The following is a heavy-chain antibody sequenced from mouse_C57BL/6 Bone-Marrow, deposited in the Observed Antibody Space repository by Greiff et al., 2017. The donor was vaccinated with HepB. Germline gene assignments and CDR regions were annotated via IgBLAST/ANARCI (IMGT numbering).Heavy chain of an antibody. D-gene: IGHD2-12*01. J-gene: IGHJ3*01. CDR1: GYTFTDYY. V-gene: IGHV1-19*01. CDR3: AIYYRGFAY. CDR2: INPYNGGT. Sequence: EVQLQQSGPVLVKPGASVKMSCKASGYTFTDYYMNWVKQSHGKSLEWIGVINPYNGGTSYNQKFKGKATLTVDKSSSTAYMELNSLTSEDSAVYYCAIYYRGFAYWGQGTLVTVSA.